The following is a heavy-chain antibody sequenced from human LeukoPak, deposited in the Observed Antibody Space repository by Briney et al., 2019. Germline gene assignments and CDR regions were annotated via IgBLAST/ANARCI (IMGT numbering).Heavy chain of an antibody. Sequence: PSETLSLTCAVYGGSFSGYYWSWIRQPPGKGLEWIGEINHSGSTNYNPSLKSRVTISVDTSKNHFSLKLSSVTAADTAVYYCARDSTPHYYGSGSYYTDAFDIWGQGTMVTVSS. CDR2: INHSGST. CDR3: ARDSTPHYYGSGSYYTDAFDI. V-gene: IGHV4-34*01. J-gene: IGHJ3*02. CDR1: GGSFSGYY. D-gene: IGHD3-10*01.